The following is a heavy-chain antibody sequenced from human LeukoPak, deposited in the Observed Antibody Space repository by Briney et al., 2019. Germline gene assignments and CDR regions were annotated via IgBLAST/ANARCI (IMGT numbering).Heavy chain of an antibody. CDR3: ASIGYSSSYSDY. D-gene: IGHD2-2*01. CDR1: GFTFDDYA. V-gene: IGHV3-43*02. J-gene: IGHJ4*02. Sequence: GVSLRLSCAASGFTFDDYAMHWVRQAPGKGLEWVSLISGDGGGTYYADSVKGRFTISRDNSKNSLYLQMNSLRTEDTAFYYCASIGYSSSYSDYWGQGTLVTVRS. CDR2: ISGDGGGT.